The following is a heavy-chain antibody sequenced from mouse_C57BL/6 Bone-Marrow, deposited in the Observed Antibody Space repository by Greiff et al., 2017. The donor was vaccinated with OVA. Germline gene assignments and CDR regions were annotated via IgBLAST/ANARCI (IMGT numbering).Heavy chain of an antibody. CDR3: VTTVVDY. CDR1: GYTFTSYW. Sequence: QVQLQQPGAELVRPGTSVKLSCKASGYTFTSYWMHWVKQRPGQGLEWIGVIDPSDSYTNYNQKFKGKATLTVDTSSSTAYMQLSSLTSEDSAVYYCVTTVVDYWGQGTTLTVSS. V-gene: IGHV1-59*01. D-gene: IGHD1-1*01. CDR2: IDPSDSYT. J-gene: IGHJ2*01.